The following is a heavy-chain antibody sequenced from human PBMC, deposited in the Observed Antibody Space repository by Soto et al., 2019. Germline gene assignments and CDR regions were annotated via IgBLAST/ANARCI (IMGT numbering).Heavy chain of an antibody. Sequence: PGGSLRLSCAASGFTFSILAMGWVRQAPGKGLEWVSVIDYTGGTTYYTDSVKGRFIISRDNSKKILYLQMNSLRTEDMAIYYCAKDATRTSGWYYFDYWGRGALVTVSS. CDR1: GFTFSILA. CDR2: IDYTGGTT. V-gene: IGHV3-23*01. D-gene: IGHD6-19*01. CDR3: AKDATRTSGWYYFDY. J-gene: IGHJ4*02.